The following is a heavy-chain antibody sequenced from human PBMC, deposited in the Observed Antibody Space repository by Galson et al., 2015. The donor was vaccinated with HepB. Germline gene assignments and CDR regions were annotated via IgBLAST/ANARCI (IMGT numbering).Heavy chain of an antibody. CDR2: ISSSGSTI. J-gene: IGHJ4*02. V-gene: IGHV3-11*01. CDR3: ARHNVPAAVDY. Sequence: SLRLSCAASGFTFSDYYMSWIRQAPGKGLEWGSYISSSGSTIYYADSVKGRFTISRDNAKNSLYLQMNSLRAEDTAVFYCARHNVPAAVDYWGQETLVTVSS. D-gene: IGHD2-2*01. CDR1: GFTFSDYY.